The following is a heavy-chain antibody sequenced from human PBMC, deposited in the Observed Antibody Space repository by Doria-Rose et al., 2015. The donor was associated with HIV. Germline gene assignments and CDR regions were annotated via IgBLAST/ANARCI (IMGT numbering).Heavy chain of an antibody. Sequence: QVTLKESGPVLVKPTETLTLTCTVSGVSLSSPGMGVSWIRQPPGKALEWLSDIVSDDERSYNTSLKSRLTISRGTSKSQVVLTMTAMDPVDTATYYCARIKSSRWYHKYYFDFWGQGTLVIVSA. J-gene: IGHJ4*02. CDR2: IVSDDER. D-gene: IGHD6-13*01. V-gene: IGHV2-26*01. CDR1: GVSLSSPGMG. CDR3: ARIKSSRWYHKYYFDF.